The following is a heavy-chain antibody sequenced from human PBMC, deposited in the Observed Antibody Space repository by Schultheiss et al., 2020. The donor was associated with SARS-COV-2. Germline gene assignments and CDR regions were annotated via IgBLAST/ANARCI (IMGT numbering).Heavy chain of an antibody. CDR3: ARINAALYFDF. D-gene: IGHD6-25*01. V-gene: IGHV2-70*04. CDR1: GFSLTTSGMR. J-gene: IGHJ4*02. CDR2: IDWDDDK. Sequence: TLSLTCTFSGFSLTTSGMRVTWIRQPPGKALEWLARIDWDDDKRYSPSLKNRLTITKDTSKNQVVLTMTNMDPVDTATYYCARINAALYFDFWGQGTLVTVSS.